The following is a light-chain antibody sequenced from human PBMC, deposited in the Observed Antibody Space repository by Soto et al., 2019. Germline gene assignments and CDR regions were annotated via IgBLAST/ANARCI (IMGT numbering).Light chain of an antibody. CDR3: QQYFNAPRT. CDR1: QSILYRSNNKNY. Sequence: DIVMTQSPDSLAVSLGERATINCKSSQSILYRSNNKNYLAWYRHKPGKPPELLIYWASTRESGVSDRFSGSGSGTDFTLTISSLQAGDVAVYYCQQYFNAPRTFGQGTKVEIK. V-gene: IGKV4-1*01. CDR2: WAS. J-gene: IGKJ1*01.